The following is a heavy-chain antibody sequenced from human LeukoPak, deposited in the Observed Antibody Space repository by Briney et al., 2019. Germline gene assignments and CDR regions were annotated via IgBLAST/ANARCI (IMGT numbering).Heavy chain of an antibody. CDR1: GYTFTGYY. Sequence: ASVTVSFTASGYTFTGYYMHWVRQAPGQGLEWMGWINPNSGGTSYAQKFQGRVTMTRDRSISTAYMDLTSLRFDDTAMYYCTRGGFGSGWEFDCWGQGTLVSVSS. CDR3: TRGGFGSGWEFDC. J-gene: IGHJ4*02. V-gene: IGHV1-2*02. CDR2: INPNSGGT. D-gene: IGHD6-19*01.